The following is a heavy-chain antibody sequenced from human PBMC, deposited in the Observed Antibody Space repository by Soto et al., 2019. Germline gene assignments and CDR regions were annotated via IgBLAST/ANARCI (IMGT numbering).Heavy chain of an antibody. CDR3: ARALGYSGYAGMDV. V-gene: IGHV1-18*01. CDR1: GYTFTIYG. J-gene: IGHJ6*02. CDR2: ISPDNGNT. Sequence: QVQLVQSGGEVKKPGASVKVSCKASGYTFTIYGINWVRQAPGQGLEWMGWISPDNGNTNYAKKLKGRVTMTTDTSTSTAYMELGSRRSDDTAVYYCARALGYSGYAGMDVWGQGTTVTVSS. D-gene: IGHD5-12*01.